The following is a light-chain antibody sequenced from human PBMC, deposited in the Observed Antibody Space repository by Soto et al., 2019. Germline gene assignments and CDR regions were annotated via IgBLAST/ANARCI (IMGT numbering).Light chain of an antibody. J-gene: IGLJ1*01. CDR3: GTWDNSLSLPYV. CDR2: ENN. Sequence: QSVLTQPPSVSAAPGQKVTISCSGNSSKNGKNYVSWYQQLPGTAPKLLIFENNKRPSGIPYLFSASKSGTSATLAITGLQTGDAADYYCGTWDNSLSLPYVFGTGTKVTVL. CDR1: SSKNGKNY. V-gene: IGLV1-51*02.